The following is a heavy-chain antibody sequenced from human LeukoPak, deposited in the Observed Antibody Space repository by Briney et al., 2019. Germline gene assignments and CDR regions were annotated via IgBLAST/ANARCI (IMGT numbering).Heavy chain of an antibody. V-gene: IGHV1-18*01. J-gene: IGHJ5*02. D-gene: IGHD3-10*01. CDR2: ISTYNGNT. Sequence: ASVKVSCKASGYTFTSYGISWVRQDPGQGLEWMGWISTYNGNTNYPQKFQGRVTMTTDTSTSTVYMELRSLRADDTAAYYCARDGGSGSYLPGGWFDPWGQGTLVTVSS. CDR1: GYTFTSYG. CDR3: ARDGGSGSYLPGGWFDP.